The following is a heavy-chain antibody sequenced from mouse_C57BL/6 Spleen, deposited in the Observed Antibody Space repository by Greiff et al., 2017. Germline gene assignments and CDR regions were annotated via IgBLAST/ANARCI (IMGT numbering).Heavy chain of an antibody. CDR3: TTMVTTKLPY. V-gene: IGHV14-4*01. J-gene: IGHJ3*01. CDR2: IDPENGDT. Sequence: EVQLQQSGAELVRPGASVKLSCTASGFNIKDDYMHWVKQRPEQGLEWIGWIDPENGDTEYASKFQDKATITADTSSNTAYLQLSSLTSEDTAVYYCTTMVTTKLPYWGQGTLVTVSA. CDR1: GFNIKDDY. D-gene: IGHD2-2*01.